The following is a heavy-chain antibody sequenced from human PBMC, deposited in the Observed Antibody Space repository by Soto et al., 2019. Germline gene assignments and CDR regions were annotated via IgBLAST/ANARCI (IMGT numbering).Heavy chain of an antibody. CDR1: GGSISFRY. CDR3: ARHLDNSGWNSALDV. Sequence: QVQLQESGPGLVKPSETLSLTCTVSGGSISFRYWSWIRQPPGKGLEHIGFMHSGGNINHNPSLKSRVTVAVDTSKNQFSLNLTSVTAADTAVYYCARHLDNSGWNSALDVWGQGTQVTVSS. V-gene: IGHV4-59*08. CDR2: MHSGGNI. J-gene: IGHJ3*01. D-gene: IGHD6-19*01.